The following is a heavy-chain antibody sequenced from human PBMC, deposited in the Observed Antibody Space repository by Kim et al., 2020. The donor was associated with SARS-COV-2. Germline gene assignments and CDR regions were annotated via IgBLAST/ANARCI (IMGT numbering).Heavy chain of an antibody. V-gene: IGHV3-30*18. CDR3: AKDRESDEAGTMFFDY. CDR1: GFTFSSYG. D-gene: IGHD6-19*01. CDR2: ISYDGSNK. J-gene: IGHJ4*02. Sequence: GGSLRLSCAASGFTFSSYGMHWVRQAPGKGLEWVAVISYDGSNKYYADSVKGRFTISRDNSKNTLYLQMNSLRAEDTAVYYCAKDRESDEAGTMFFDYWGQGTLVTVSS.